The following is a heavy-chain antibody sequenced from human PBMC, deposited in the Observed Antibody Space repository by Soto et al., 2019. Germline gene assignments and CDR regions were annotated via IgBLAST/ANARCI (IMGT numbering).Heavy chain of an antibody. Sequence: ASVKVSCKASGYTSTSYGISWVRQAPGQGLEWMGWISAYNGNTNYAQKLQGRVTMTTDTSTSTAYMELRSLRSDDTAVYYCARDPTPTGYSYGRYYCYGMDVWGQGTTVTVSS. CDR1: GYTSTSYG. V-gene: IGHV1-18*04. CDR2: ISAYNGNT. D-gene: IGHD5-18*01. CDR3: ARDPTPTGYSYGRYYCYGMDV. J-gene: IGHJ6*02.